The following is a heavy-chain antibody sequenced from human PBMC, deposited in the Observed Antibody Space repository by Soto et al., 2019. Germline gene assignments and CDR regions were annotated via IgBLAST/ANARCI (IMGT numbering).Heavy chain of an antibody. CDR1: GGTFSSYA. CDR2: IIPIFGTA. V-gene: IGHV1-69*13. Sequence: SVKVSCNASGGTFSSYAISWVRQAPGQGLEWMGGIIPIFGTANYAQKFQGRVTITADESTSTAYMELSSLRSEDTAVYYCASYPVYALDYGMDVWGQGTTVTVSS. CDR3: ASYPVYALDYGMDV. D-gene: IGHD2-8*01. J-gene: IGHJ6*02.